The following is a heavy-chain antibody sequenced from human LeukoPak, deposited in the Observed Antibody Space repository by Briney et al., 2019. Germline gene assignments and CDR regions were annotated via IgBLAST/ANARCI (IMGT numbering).Heavy chain of an antibody. CDR3: ARAPLDYYGSGSYPDY. J-gene: IGHJ4*02. D-gene: IGHD3-10*01. CDR2: ISAYNGNT. Sequence: ASVKVSCKASGYTFTSYGISWVRQAPGQGLEWMGWISAYNGNTNYAQKLQGRVTMTTDTSTSTAYMELRRLRSDDTAVYYCARAPLDYYGSGSYPDYWGQGTLVTVSS. CDR1: GYTFTSYG. V-gene: IGHV1-18*04.